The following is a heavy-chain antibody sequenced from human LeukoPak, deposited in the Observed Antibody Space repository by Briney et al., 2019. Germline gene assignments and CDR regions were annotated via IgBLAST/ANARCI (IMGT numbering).Heavy chain of an antibody. CDR1: GFTFSSYA. D-gene: IGHD3-22*01. CDR3: AKPPSYYDSSGYESPFDY. CDR2: ISGSGGST. V-gene: IGHV3-23*01. Sequence: PGGSLRLSCAASGFTFSSYAMSWVRQAPGKGLEWVSAISGSGGSTYYADSVKGRFTISRDNSKNTLYLQMNSLRAEGTAVYYCAKPPSYYDSSGYESPFDYWGQGTLVTVSS. J-gene: IGHJ4*02.